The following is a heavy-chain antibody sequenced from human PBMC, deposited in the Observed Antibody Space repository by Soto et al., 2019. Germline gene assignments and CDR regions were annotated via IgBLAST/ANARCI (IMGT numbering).Heavy chain of an antibody. Sequence: QVQLVQSGAEVKKPGASVKVSCKTFGYTLTSFYIHWVRQAPGQGLEWMGIINPGGGSTTYAQKFQGRVTMTSDTSTSTVYMELSSLRSEDTAIYYCARDLMGRSWTVLNGMDVWGQGTTVTVSS. D-gene: IGHD6-13*01. V-gene: IGHV1-46*01. CDR3: ARDLMGRSWTVLNGMDV. CDR1: GYTLTSFY. J-gene: IGHJ6*02. CDR2: INPGGGST.